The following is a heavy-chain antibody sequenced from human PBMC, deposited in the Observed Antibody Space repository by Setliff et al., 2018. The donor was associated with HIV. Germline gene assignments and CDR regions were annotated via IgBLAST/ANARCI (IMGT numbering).Heavy chain of an antibody. CDR1: GYSFTNYW. CDR2: IYPGDSVT. J-gene: IGHJ4*02. D-gene: IGHD1-26*01. CDR3: TRRRRAPGIEDLEAY. V-gene: IGHV5-51*01. Sequence: GESLKISCKASGYSFTNYWIGWVRQMPGKGLEWIGVIYPGDSVTRYGPSFQGQVSISADTSITTAYLQWSSLKASDTAMYYCTRRRRAPGIEDLEAYWGQGTLVTVPQ.